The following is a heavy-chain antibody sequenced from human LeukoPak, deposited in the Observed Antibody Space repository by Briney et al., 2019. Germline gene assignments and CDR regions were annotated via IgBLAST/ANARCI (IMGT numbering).Heavy chain of an antibody. D-gene: IGHD1-26*01. V-gene: IGHV3-21*01. Sequence: PGGSLRLSCAASRFTFSSYSMNWVRQAPGKGLEWVSSISSSGSYIYYADSVKGRFTISRDNAKNSLYLQMNSLRAEDTAVYYCARDKLGAVDYWGQGTLVTVSS. J-gene: IGHJ4*02. CDR2: ISSSGSYI. CDR3: ARDKLGAVDY. CDR1: RFTFSSYS.